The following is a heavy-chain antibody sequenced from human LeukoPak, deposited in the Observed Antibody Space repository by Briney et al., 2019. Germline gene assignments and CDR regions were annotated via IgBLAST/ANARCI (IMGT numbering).Heavy chain of an antibody. V-gene: IGHV4-59*01. D-gene: IGHD6-19*01. CDR1: GGSIRSYY. CDR2: IHHSGST. CDR3: AAHRYSSGWYLGY. J-gene: IGHJ4*02. Sequence: SETLSLTCSVSGGSIRSYYWGWIRQPPGKGLEYIGYIHHSGSTNNNPSLESRVTISIDTAKNQFSLKLNSVTAADTALYYCAAHRYSSGWYLGYWGQGTLVTVSS.